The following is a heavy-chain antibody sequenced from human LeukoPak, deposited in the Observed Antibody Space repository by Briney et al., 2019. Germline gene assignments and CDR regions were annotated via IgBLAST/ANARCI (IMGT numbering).Heavy chain of an antibody. CDR1: GFTFSSYS. CDR2: ISSSSSTI. Sequence: PGGSLRLSCAASGFTFSSYSMNWVRQAPGKGLEWVSYISSSSSTIYYADSVKGRFTISRDNAKNSLYLQMNSLRAEDTALYYCAKDIVARQQLDRGWFDPWGQGTLVTVSS. V-gene: IGHV3-48*01. CDR3: AKDIVARQQLDRGWFDP. D-gene: IGHD6-13*01. J-gene: IGHJ5*02.